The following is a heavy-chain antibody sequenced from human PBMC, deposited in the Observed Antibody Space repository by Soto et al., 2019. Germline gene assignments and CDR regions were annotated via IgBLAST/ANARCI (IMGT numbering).Heavy chain of an antibody. Sequence: GGSLRLSCAASGFTFSSHSMNWVRQAPGKGLEWLSGVSGSGANAYYADSVKGRFTISRDNSKNTLYLQMNSLRAEDTAVYFCAKANRYGVYGSGSYYDYWGQGTLVTVSS. J-gene: IGHJ4*02. CDR1: GFTFSSHS. CDR2: VSGSGANA. V-gene: IGHV3-23*01. CDR3: AKANRYGVYGSGSYYDY. D-gene: IGHD3-10*01.